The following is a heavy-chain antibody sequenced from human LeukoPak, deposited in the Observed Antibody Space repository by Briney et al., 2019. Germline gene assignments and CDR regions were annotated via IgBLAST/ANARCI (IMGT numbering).Heavy chain of an antibody. V-gene: IGHV3-23*01. D-gene: IGHD3-9*01. Sequence: GASLRLSCAASGFTFSNYAMSCVRQTPGKGLEWVSAVSGRDTSTYYTDSVKGRFTISRDNSKNTLYLQMNSLSAEDTAIYYCAKWGDYDLLTGYYDSDYWGQGTRVTVSS. J-gene: IGHJ4*02. CDR1: GFTFSNYA. CDR3: AKWGDYDLLTGYYDSDY. CDR2: VSGRDTST.